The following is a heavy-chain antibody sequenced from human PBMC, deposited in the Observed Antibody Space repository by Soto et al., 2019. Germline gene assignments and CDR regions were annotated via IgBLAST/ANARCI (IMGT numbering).Heavy chain of an antibody. CDR2: INPNSGGT. V-gene: IGHV1-2*02. D-gene: IGHD3-22*01. CDR3: ARDAGGRDYYDSSGYYLDY. J-gene: IGHJ4*02. CDR1: GYTFTGYY. Sequence: ASVKVSCKASGYTFTGYYMHWVRQAPGQGLEWMGWINPNSGGTNYAQKFQGRVTMTRDTSISTAYMELSRLRSDDTAVYYCARDAGGRDYYDSSGYYLDYWGQGTLVTVSS.